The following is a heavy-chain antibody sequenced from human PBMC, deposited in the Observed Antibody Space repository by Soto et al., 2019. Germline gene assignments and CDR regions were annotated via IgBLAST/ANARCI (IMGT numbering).Heavy chain of an antibody. CDR1: GYPVTAYY. CDR2: INPATGAA. V-gene: IGHV1-2*02. Sequence: QLHLVQSGAVVKKPGASVTVSCSASGYPVTAYYMHWVRQAPGRGLEWMGGINPATGAAKYTQTFRGRVPIARAAATITVFLQLRGLTSEETAFFSCARGGGVVVAGSAAFDMWGQGTLVTVSS. D-gene: IGHD2-15*01. CDR3: ARGGGVVVAGSAAFDM. J-gene: IGHJ3*02.